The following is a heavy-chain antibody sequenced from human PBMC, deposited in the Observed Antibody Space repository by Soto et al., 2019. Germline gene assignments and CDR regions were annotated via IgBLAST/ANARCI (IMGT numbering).Heavy chain of an antibody. CDR1: GFIFSNYG. Sequence: GGSLRLSCAASGFIFSNYGMHWVRQAPGKGLEWVAVIWYDGSKEYYVDSVRGRFTISRDNSKNMMYLQMNSLRAEDTAMYYCARDRCSGGNCDSAAEYYQYWGQGTLVTVSS. CDR2: IWYDGSKE. CDR3: ARDRCSGGNCDSAAEYYQY. J-gene: IGHJ1*01. V-gene: IGHV3-33*01. D-gene: IGHD2-15*01.